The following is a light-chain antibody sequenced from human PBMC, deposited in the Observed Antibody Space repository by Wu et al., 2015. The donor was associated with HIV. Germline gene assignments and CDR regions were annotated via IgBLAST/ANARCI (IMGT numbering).Light chain of an antibody. CDR2: AAS. V-gene: IGKV1-27*01. CDR1: QGITNY. Sequence: DIQMTQSPSSLSASVGDRVTITCRASQGITNYLAWYQQKPGKVPKLLIYAASTLQSGVPSRFSGSGSGTDFTLTISSLQPEDVATYYCQKYNSAPLTFGRRDQGGDQT. CDR3: QKYNSAPLT. J-gene: IGKJ4*01.